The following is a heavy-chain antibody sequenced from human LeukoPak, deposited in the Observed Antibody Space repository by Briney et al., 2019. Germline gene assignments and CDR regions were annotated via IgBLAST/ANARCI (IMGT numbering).Heavy chain of an antibody. CDR1: GFTFSSHE. Sequence: GGSLRLSCAASGFTFSSHEMKWVRQAPGKGLEWISYISTSGSSIYYADSVKGRFTISRDNAKNSLYLQMNGLRAEDTAVYYCARDGIQLGYMEVWAKGPRSPSP. J-gene: IGHJ6*03. V-gene: IGHV3-48*03. D-gene: IGHD5-18*01. CDR2: ISTSGSSI. CDR3: ARDGIQLGYMEV.